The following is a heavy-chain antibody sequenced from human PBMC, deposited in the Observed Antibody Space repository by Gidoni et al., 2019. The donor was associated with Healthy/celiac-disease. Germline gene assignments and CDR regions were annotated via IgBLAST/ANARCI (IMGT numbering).Heavy chain of an antibody. CDR2: IKQDGSEK. V-gene: IGHV3-7*03. CDR1: GFTFSSYW. Sequence: EVQLVESGGGLVQPGGSLRLSCAASGFTFSSYWMSWVRQAPGKGLEWVANIKQDGSEKYYVDSVKGRFTISRDNAKNSLYLQMNSLRAEDTAVYYCARLLVVVPAAEYYFDYWGQGTLVTVSS. D-gene: IGHD2-2*01. J-gene: IGHJ4*02. CDR3: ARLLVVVPAAEYYFDY.